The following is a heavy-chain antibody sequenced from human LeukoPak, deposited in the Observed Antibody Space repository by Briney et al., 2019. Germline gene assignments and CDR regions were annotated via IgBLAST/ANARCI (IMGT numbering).Heavy chain of an antibody. CDR2: IYSGGST. CDR1: GFTVSSNY. D-gene: IGHD3-16*01. CDR3: ARARGSYWDY. J-gene: IGHJ4*02. Sequence: GGSLRLSCAASGFTVSSNYMSWVRQAPGEGLEWVSVIYSGGSTYYADSVKGRFTTSRDNSKNTLYLQMNSLRAEDTAVYYCARARGSYWDYWGQGTLVTVSS. V-gene: IGHV3-53*01.